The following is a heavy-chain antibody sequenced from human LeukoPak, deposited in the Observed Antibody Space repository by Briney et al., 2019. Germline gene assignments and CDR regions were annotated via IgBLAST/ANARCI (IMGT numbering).Heavy chain of an antibody. D-gene: IGHD3-9*01. V-gene: IGHV6-1*01. J-gene: IGHJ4*02. CDR1: GDSVSSNNVA. Sequence: SQTLSLTCAISGDSVSSNNVAWQWIRQSPSRGLEWLARTYYRSKWYYDYAVSVKSRIVISPDTSTNQISLQLNFVTPEDTAVYYCASWFFDFWGQGTLVTVSS. CDR2: TYYRSKWYY. CDR3: ASWFFDF.